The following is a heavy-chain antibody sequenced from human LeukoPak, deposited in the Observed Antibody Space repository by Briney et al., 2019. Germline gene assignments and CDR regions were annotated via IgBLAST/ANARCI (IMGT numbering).Heavy chain of an antibody. D-gene: IGHD2-2*01. CDR3: AKDRDDTVVVPAAIESSFGMDV. V-gene: IGHV3-30*18. Sequence: SGGSLRLSCAASGFTFSSYGMHWVRQAPGKGLEWVAVISYDGSNKYYAGSVKGRFTISRDNSKNTLYLQMNSLRAEDTAVYYCAKDRDDTVVVPAAIESSFGMDVWGQGTTVTVSS. CDR2: ISYDGSNK. CDR1: GFTFSSYG. J-gene: IGHJ6*02.